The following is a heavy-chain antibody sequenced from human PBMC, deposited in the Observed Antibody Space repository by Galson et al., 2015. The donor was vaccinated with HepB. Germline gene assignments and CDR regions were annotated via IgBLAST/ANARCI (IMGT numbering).Heavy chain of an antibody. J-gene: IGHJ6*02. V-gene: IGHV3-48*03. D-gene: IGHD2/OR15-2a*01. CDR3: ARDYSEWPLYGAHYYYGMDV. CDR1: GFTSSRFE. Sequence: SLRLSCAASGFTSSRFEMNWVRQAPGKGLEWVSNINGVGNTYYAKSVTGRFNIARNTAENSMSLQIKSMTVEDTAVYYYARDYSEWPLYGAHYYYGMDVWGQGTTVTVS. CDR2: INGVGNT.